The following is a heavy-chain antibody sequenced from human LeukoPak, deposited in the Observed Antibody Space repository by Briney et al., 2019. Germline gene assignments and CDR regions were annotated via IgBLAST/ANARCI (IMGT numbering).Heavy chain of an antibody. D-gene: IGHD6-13*01. CDR1: GFTFSSYA. V-gene: IGHV3-23*01. CDR3: AKDVGYSSNCYYFDV. Sequence: PGGSLSLSCAASGFTFSSYAMSWVRQAPGKGLEWVSAISGSGGSTYYADSVKGRFTISRDNSKNTLYLQMNSLRAEDTAVYYCAKDVGYSSNCYYFDVWGKGTMVTVSS. CDR2: ISGSGGST. J-gene: IGHJ6*03.